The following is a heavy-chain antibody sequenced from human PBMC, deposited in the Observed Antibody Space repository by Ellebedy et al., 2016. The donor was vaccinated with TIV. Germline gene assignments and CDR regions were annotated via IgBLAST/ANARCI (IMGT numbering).Heavy chain of an antibody. CDR3: ARGSYDYSDLGDFDY. CDR2: ISYSGST. Sequence: MPSETLSLTCTVSGGSISPYYWSWIRQPPGKGLEWIGYISYSGSTNYNPSLQSRVTISVDKSKNQFSLKLSSVTAADTAVYFCARGSYDYSDLGDFDYWGQGTLVTVSS. CDR1: GGSISPYY. J-gene: IGHJ4*02. V-gene: IGHV4-59*12. D-gene: IGHD4/OR15-4a*01.